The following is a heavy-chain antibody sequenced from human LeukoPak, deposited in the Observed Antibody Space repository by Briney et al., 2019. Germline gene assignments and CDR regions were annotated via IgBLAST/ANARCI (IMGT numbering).Heavy chain of an antibody. CDR2: TSDDGSTK. Sequence: GRSLRLSCAASGFTFSSYAMHWVRQAPGKGLQWLAFTSDDGSTKYYADSVKGRFTISRDNSQNTLYLQMNSLRADETAIYYCARAPGGFHGDYSPIAYWGQGTLVTVSS. D-gene: IGHD4-17*01. V-gene: IGHV3-30-3*01. J-gene: IGHJ4*02. CDR3: ARAPGGFHGDYSPIAY. CDR1: GFTFSSYA.